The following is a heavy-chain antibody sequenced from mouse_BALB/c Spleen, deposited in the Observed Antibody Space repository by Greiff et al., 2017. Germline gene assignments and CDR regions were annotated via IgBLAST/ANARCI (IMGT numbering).Heavy chain of an antibody. V-gene: IGHV1-62-2*01. CDR2: FYPGSGSI. Sequence: QVQLQQSGAELVKPGASVTLSCKASGYTFTEYIIHWVKQRSGQGLEWIGWFYPGSGSITYNEKFKDKATLTADKSSSTVYMELSRLTSEDSAVYVCARHDEDYDWFAYWGQGTLVTVSA. CDR1: GYTFTEYI. J-gene: IGHJ3*01. CDR3: ARHDEDYDWFAY. D-gene: IGHD2-4*01.